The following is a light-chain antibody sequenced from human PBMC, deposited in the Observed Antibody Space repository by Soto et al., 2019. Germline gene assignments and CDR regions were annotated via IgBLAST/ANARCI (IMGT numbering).Light chain of an antibody. CDR2: KDS. V-gene: IGLV3-25*03. Sequence: SSELTQPPSVSVSPGQTARITCSGDALPKQYAYWYQQKPGQAPVLVIYKDSERPSGIPERFSGSSSGTTVTLTISGVQAEDEADYYCQSADSSGTYPEVFGTGTKLTVL. J-gene: IGLJ1*01. CDR1: ALPKQY. CDR3: QSADSSGTYPEV.